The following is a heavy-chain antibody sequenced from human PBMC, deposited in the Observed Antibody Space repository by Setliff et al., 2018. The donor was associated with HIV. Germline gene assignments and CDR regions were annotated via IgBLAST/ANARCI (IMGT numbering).Heavy chain of an antibody. CDR1: GVSISSRNW. J-gene: IGHJ4*02. CDR2: INHGGHT. Sequence: SETLSLTCAVSGVSISSRNWWSWVRQPPGKGLEWIGEINHGGHTNYNPSLKSRATILVDTSKKQFSLRLSSVTAADTAVYYCARLPRGVDNSDYWGQGTLVTVSS. V-gene: IGHV4-4*02. CDR3: ARLPRGVDNSDY. D-gene: IGHD3-10*01.